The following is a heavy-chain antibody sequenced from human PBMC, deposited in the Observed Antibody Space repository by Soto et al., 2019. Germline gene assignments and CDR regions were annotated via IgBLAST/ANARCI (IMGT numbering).Heavy chain of an antibody. CDR3: SRGYPPRDQLGNLPGAF. J-gene: IGHJ4*02. CDR2: INPSGGST. V-gene: IGHV1-46*03. CDR1: GYAITIYY. Sequence: ASVKVSCKASGYAITIYYIQWVRQAPRQGLEWMGIINPSGGSTNYAQKFQGGVTMTRDTSTSTVYMELSSLRSEDTAIYYCSRGYPPRDQLGNLPGAFWGQGTLVTVSS. D-gene: IGHD1-1*01.